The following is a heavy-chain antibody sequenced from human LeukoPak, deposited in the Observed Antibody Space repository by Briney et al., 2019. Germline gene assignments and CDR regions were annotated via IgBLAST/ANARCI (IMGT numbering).Heavy chain of an antibody. J-gene: IGHJ3*02. CDR2: ISYDGSNK. CDR3: ARDLHWGLGAFDI. Sequence: GGSLRLSCAASGFTFSSYAMHWVRQAPGKGLEWVAVISYDGSNKYYADSVKGRFTISRDNSKNTLYLQMNNLRAEDTAVYYCARDLHWGLGAFDIWGQGTMVTVSS. V-gene: IGHV3-30-3*01. D-gene: IGHD7-27*01. CDR1: GFTFSSYA.